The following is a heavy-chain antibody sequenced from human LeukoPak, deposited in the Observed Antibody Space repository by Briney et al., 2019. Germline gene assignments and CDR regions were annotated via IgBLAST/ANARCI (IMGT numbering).Heavy chain of an antibody. CDR1: GFTFSSYW. Sequence: GGSLRLSCAASGFTFSSYWMNWVRQAPGKGLEWVANINQPANSQNSVDAVKGRFTISRDNAQNSLFLQMNSLRAEDGHVYYFARAGYQHGDLDVWGEGATVILSS. CDR3: ARAGYQHGDLDV. D-gene: IGHD6-25*01. V-gene: IGHV3-7*03. J-gene: IGHJ6*04. CDR2: INQPANSQ.